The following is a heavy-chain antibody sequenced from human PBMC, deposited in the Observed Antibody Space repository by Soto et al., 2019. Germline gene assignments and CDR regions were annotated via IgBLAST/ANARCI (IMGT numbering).Heavy chain of an antibody. CDR3: ARVERGTATTVVDAFDI. V-gene: IGHV4-39*01. J-gene: IGHJ3*02. D-gene: IGHD1-1*01. Sequence: PSETLSLTCTVSGGSISSSSYYWGWIRQPPGKGLEWIGGIYYSGRTHYNPSLKSRVTISVDTSKNQFSLKMSSVTAADTALYYCARVERGTATTVVDAFDIWGPGTMVTVSS. CDR1: GGSISSSSYY. CDR2: IYYSGRT.